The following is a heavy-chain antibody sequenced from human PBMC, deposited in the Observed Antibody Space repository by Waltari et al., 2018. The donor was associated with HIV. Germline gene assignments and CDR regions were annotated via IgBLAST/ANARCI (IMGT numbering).Heavy chain of an antibody. V-gene: IGHV4-4*07. CDR2: IYTSGST. CDR1: GGSISSYY. CDR3: AGTYYDYVWGSYRPPPFDY. J-gene: IGHJ4*02. D-gene: IGHD3-16*02. Sequence: QVQLQESGPGLVKPSETLSLTCTVSGGSISSYYWSWIRQPAGKGLEWIGRIYTSGSTNYNPSLKSRVTMSVDTSKNQFSLKLSSVTAADTAVYYCAGTYYDYVWGSYRPPPFDYWGQRTLVTVSS.